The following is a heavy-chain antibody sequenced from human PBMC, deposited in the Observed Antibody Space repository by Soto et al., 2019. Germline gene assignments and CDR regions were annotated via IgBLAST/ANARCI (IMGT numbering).Heavy chain of an antibody. Sequence: GASVKVSCKASGGTFSSYAISWVRQAPGQGLEWMGGIIPIFGTANYAQKFQGRVTITADESTSTAYMELSSLRSEDTAVYYCARESSVAKAWVHAFDIWGQGTMVTV. CDR3: ARESSVAKAWVHAFDI. CDR2: IIPIFGTA. CDR1: GGTFSSYA. J-gene: IGHJ3*02. V-gene: IGHV1-69*13. D-gene: IGHD5-12*01.